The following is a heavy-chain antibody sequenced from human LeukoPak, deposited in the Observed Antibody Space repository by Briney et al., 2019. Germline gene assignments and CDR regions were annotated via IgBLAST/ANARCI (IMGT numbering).Heavy chain of an antibody. V-gene: IGHV5-10-1*01. CDR1: GYTFTNYW. D-gene: IGHD2-2*01. CDR2: IDPSDSYT. J-gene: IGHJ4*02. Sequence: GESLRISCQGSGYTFTNYWITWVRQMPGKGLESMGRIDPSDSYTDYSPSFQGHVSISADKSISTAYLQWSSLRASDTAMYYCANYALGQRGRGYWGQGTLVTVSP. CDR3: ANYALGQRGRGY.